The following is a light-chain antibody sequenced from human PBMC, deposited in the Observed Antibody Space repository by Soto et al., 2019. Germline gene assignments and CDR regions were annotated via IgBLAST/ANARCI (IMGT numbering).Light chain of an antibody. CDR2: AES. CDR1: QSVSRTY. Sequence: ETVWTQFPATLSFSPGETATLSCRPSQSVSRTYLAWYQQKTGHAPRILIYAESRRPTGVPDRFSGSGSGTDLVVTISRLQPDDVAAYYCQKARSTSITCGQGTRLEIK. CDR3: QKARSTSIT. V-gene: IGKV3-20*01. J-gene: IGKJ5*01.